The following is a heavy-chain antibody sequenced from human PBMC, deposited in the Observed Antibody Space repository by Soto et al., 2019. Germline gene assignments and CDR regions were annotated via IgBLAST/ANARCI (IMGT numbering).Heavy chain of an antibody. CDR1: GYTFISYS. D-gene: IGHD6-13*01. CDR3: AGHGAHSTGWYDYFDQ. Sequence: QVQLVQSGGAVKKPGASVNISCKATGYTFISYSINWLRQAPGQGLEWMGWISTYNGNTKSAQRLQCRVTLTRDTSTNTAFREIRGRRPDDTAIYYCAGHGAHSTGWYDYFDQWGQGTLVAVSS. J-gene: IGHJ4*02. V-gene: IGHV1-18*04. CDR2: ISTYNGNT.